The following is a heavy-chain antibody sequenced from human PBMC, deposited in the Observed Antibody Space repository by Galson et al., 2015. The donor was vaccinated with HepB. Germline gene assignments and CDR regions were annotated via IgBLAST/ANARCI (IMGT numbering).Heavy chain of an antibody. CDR3: ARGKGWFDP. V-gene: IGHV4-39*07. CDR1: GGSISSSSYY. Sequence: LSLTCTVSGGSISSSSYYWGWIRQPPGKGLEWIGSIYYSGSTYYNPSLKSRVTISVDTSKNQFSLKLSSVTAADTAVYYCARGKGWFDPWGQGTLVTVSS. J-gene: IGHJ5*02. CDR2: IYYSGST.